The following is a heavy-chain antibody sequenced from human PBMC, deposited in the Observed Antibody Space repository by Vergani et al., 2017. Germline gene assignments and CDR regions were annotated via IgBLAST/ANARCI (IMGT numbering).Heavy chain of an antibody. J-gene: IGHJ6*02. CDR3: ARAGYDFWSGYYSSGYYYYGMDV. D-gene: IGHD3-3*01. CDR1: GGSISSYY. V-gene: IGHV4-59*01. Sequence: QVQLQESGPGLVKPSETLSLTCTVSGGSISSYYWSLIRQPPGEGLEWIGYIYYSGSTNYNPSLKSRVTISVDTSKNQFSLKLSSVTAADTAVYYCARAGYDFWSGYYSSGYYYYGMDVWGQGTTVTVSS. CDR2: IYYSGST.